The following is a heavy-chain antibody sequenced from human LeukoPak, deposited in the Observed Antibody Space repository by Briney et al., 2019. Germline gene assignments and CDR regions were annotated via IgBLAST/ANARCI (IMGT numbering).Heavy chain of an antibody. CDR2: ISSSSSYI. CDR3: ARESSSSWYGWFDP. D-gene: IGHD6-13*01. Sequence: GGSLRLSCAASGFTFSSYSMNWVRQAPGKGLEWVSSISSSSSYIYYADSVKGRFTISRDNAKNSLYLQMNSLRAEDTAVYYCARESSSSWYGWFDPWGQGTLVTVSS. V-gene: IGHV3-21*01. J-gene: IGHJ5*02. CDR1: GFTFSSYS.